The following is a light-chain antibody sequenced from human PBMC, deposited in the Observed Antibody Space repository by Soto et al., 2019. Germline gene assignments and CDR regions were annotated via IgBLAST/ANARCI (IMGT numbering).Light chain of an antibody. CDR1: QSVSNDY. J-gene: IGKJ1*01. Sequence: EIVLTQSPGTLSLSPWERATLSCRASQSVSNDYLAWYQQKPGQAPRLLIYGASNRATGIPDRFSGSWSGTDFTLTISSLEPEDFAVYFCHQFATSRTFGQGTKVDIK. V-gene: IGKV3-20*01. CDR2: GAS. CDR3: HQFATSRT.